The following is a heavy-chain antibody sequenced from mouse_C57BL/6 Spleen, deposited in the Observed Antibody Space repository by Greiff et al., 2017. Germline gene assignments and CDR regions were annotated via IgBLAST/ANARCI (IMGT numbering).Heavy chain of an antibody. D-gene: IGHD3-3*01. CDR1: GYSITSGYY. CDR3: AHRRDYFDY. V-gene: IGHV3-6*01. CDR2: ISYDGSN. J-gene: IGHJ2*01. Sequence: VQLKESGPGLVKPSQSLSLTCSVTGYSITSGYYWNWIRQFPGNKLEWMGYISYDGSNNYNPSLKNRISITRDTSKNQFFLKLNSVTTEDTATYYCAHRRDYFDYWGQGTTLTVSS.